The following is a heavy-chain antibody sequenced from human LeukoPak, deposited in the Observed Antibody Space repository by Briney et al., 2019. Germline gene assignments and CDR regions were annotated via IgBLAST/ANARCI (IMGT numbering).Heavy chain of an antibody. CDR1: GGSISNSSYY. D-gene: IGHD5-24*01. J-gene: IGHJ4*02. V-gene: IGHV4-39*01. CDR3: ARGDGYNYDY. Sequence: SETLSLTCTVSGGSISNSSYYWGWIRQPPGKGLEWIGSIYYSGSTYYNPSLKSRVTISVDTSKNQFSPKLSSVTAADTAVYYCARGDGYNYDYWGQGTLVTVSS. CDR2: IYYSGST.